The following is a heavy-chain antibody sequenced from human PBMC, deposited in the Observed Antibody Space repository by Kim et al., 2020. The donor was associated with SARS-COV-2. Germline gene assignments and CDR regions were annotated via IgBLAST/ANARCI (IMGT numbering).Heavy chain of an antibody. V-gene: IGHV3-11*01. CDR3: ARIERSGDSCDH. CDR2: ISSRGGTI. D-gene: IGHD2-15*01. CDR1: GFTFSDYY. J-gene: IGHJ5*02. Sequence: GGSLRLSCAVSGFTFSDYYMNWIRQAPGKGLEWVSKISSRGGTIYYADSVKGRFTISRDNAKNSLYLQMNSLRADDTAVYYCARIERSGDSCDHWGQGTLVAVSS.